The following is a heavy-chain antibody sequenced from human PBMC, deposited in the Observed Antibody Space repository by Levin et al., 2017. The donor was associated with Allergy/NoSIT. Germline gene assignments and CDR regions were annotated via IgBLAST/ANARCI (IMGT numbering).Heavy chain of an antibody. Sequence: ASVKVSRKASGYTFTGYYMHWVRQAPGQGLEWMGRINPNSGGTNYAQKFQGRVTMTRDTSISTAYMELSRLRSDDTAVYYCAREPTYCSSTSCYRWFDPWGQGTLVTVSS. CDR3: AREPTYCSSTSCYRWFDP. V-gene: IGHV1-2*06. CDR1: GYTFTGYY. J-gene: IGHJ5*02. CDR2: INPNSGGT. D-gene: IGHD2-2*01.